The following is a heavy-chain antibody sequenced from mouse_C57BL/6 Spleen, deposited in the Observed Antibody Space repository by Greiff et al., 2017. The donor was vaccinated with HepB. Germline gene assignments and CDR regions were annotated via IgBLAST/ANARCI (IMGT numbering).Heavy chain of an antibody. Sequence: EVQLMESGGGLVQPGGSMKLSCVASGFTFSNYWMNWVRQSPEEGLEWVAQIRLKSDNYATHYAESVKGRFTISRADSTSSVYLQMNNLRAEETGIYYGTDGYYRDWGTGTTVTVSS. V-gene: IGHV6-3*01. CDR2: IRLKSDNYAT. CDR3: TDGYYRD. CDR1: GFTFSNYW. D-gene: IGHD2-12*01. J-gene: IGHJ1*03.